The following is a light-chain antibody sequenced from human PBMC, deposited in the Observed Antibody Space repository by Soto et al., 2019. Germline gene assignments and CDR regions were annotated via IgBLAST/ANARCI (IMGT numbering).Light chain of an antibody. J-gene: IGKJ1*01. CDR1: QSISSW. Sequence: DIQMTQSPSTLSASVGDRVTITCRASQSISSWLAWYQQKPGKAPKLLIDKASSLESGVPSRFSGSGYGTEFTLTISSLQTDDFATYYCQQYTSYPGTFGQGTKVEIK. V-gene: IGKV1-5*03. CDR3: QQYTSYPGT. CDR2: KAS.